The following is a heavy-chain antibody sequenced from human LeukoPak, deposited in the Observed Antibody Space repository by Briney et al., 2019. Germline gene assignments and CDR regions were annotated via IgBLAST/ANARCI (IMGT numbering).Heavy chain of an antibody. V-gene: IGHV3-30*02. Sequence: GGSLRLSCAASGFTFSSYWMSWVRQAPGKGLEWVAFIRYDGSNKYYADSVKGRFTISRDNSKNTLYLQMNSLRAEDTAVYYCAKGQQYSSSFEYFQHWGQGTLVTVSS. J-gene: IGHJ1*01. CDR3: AKGQQYSSSFEYFQH. CDR2: IRYDGSNK. D-gene: IGHD6-6*01. CDR1: GFTFSSYW.